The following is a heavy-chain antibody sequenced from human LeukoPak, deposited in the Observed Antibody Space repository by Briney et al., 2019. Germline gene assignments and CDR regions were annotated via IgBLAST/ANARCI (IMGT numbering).Heavy chain of an antibody. CDR3: ARLSWQQQLVHDVDY. D-gene: IGHD6-13*01. Sequence: SETLSLTCTVSGGSISSYYWSWIRQPPGKGLEWIGYIFYSGSTNYNPSLKSRVTISVDTAKNQFSLKLSSVTAADTAVYYCARLSWQQQLVHDVDYWGQGTLVTVSS. J-gene: IGHJ4*02. CDR1: GGSISSYY. V-gene: IGHV4-59*08. CDR2: IFYSGST.